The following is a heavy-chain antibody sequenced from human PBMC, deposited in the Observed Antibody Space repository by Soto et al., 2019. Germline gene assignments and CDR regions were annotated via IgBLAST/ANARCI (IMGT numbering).Heavy chain of an antibody. Sequence: QVQLQEAGPGLVKASETLSLTCTVSNGSITGYYWSWILQPPGKGLEWIGYVYYTGSTTYNPSLKSRVTMSVDSSKNKFSLRLSAVTAADTAMYYCARSVPPRWLQFGYWGQGSLVTVSS. CDR3: ARSVPPRWLQFGY. J-gene: IGHJ4*02. D-gene: IGHD6-19*01. V-gene: IGHV4-59*01. CDR2: VYYTGST. CDR1: NGSITGYY.